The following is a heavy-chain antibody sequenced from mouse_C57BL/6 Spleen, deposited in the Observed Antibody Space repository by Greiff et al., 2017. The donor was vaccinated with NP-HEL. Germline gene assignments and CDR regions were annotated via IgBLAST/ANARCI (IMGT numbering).Heavy chain of an antibody. D-gene: IGHD2-1*01. V-gene: IGHV2-6-1*01. J-gene: IGHJ3*01. CDR1: GFSLTSYG. Sequence: VQLQQSGPGLVAPSQSLSITCTVSGFSLTSYGVHWVRQPPGKGLEWLVVIWSDGSTTYNSALKSRLSISKDNSKSQVFLKMNSLQTDDTAMYYCARHEVYYGPGFAYWGQGTLVTVSA. CDR2: IWSDGST. CDR3: ARHEVYYGPGFAY.